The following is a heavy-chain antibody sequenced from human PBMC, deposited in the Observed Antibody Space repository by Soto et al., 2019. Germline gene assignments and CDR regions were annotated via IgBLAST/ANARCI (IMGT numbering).Heavy chain of an antibody. V-gene: IGHV3-33*06. CDR2: IWYDGSNK. CDR1: GFTFSTFG. D-gene: IGHD3-10*01. CDR3: AKDFERPEGILSFGEPFTPRRNKYNIMDV. J-gene: IGHJ6*02. Sequence: QVQIVESGGGVVQPGRSLRLSCAASGFTFSTFGMHWVRQAPGKGLEWVAVIWYDGSNKYYGDAVKGRFTISRDNSKNRLYLQINSLRAEDTAVYYCAKDFERPEGILSFGEPFTPRRNKYNIMDVWGQGTTVIVSS.